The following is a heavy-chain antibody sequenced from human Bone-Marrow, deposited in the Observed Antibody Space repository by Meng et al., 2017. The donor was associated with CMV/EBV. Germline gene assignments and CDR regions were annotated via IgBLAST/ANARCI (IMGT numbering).Heavy chain of an antibody. J-gene: IGHJ4*02. Sequence: SETLSLTCAVSGGSISSSNWWSWVRQPPGKGLEWIGEIYHSGSTNYNPSLKSRVTISVDKSKSQFSLRLTSVTAADTAVYYCAREGYKITMVRGALSAGDDYWGQGTLVTVSS. CDR2: IYHSGST. D-gene: IGHD3-10*01. CDR1: GGSISSSNW. V-gene: IGHV4-4*02. CDR3: AREGYKITMVRGALSAGDDY.